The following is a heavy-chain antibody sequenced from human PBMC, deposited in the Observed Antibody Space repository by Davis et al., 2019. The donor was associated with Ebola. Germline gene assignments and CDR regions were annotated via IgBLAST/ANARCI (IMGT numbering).Heavy chain of an antibody. V-gene: IGHV3-30-3*01. J-gene: IGHJ6*02. CDR2: ILFDGSNK. D-gene: IGHD2-15*01. CDR3: ARDKGCSGASCDSSWYGLDV. Sequence: GGSLRLSCAASGFTFSSYSMHWVRQAPGKGLEWVAVILFDGSNKHYADSVKGRISISRDNSKDTLYLQMDSLRAEDTAVYYCARDKGCSGASCDSSWYGLDVWGQGTTVTVSS. CDR1: GFTFSSYS.